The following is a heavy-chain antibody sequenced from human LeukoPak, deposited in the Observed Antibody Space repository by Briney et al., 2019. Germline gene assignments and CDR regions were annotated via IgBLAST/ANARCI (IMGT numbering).Heavy chain of an antibody. CDR2: IIPILNIT. J-gene: IGHJ4*02. Sequence: SVKVSCKASGYTFTSYGISWVRQAPGQGLEWMGRIIPILNITHYAQKFQGRVTITADKFTSTANMELSSLRSEDTAVYYCAREGQTDTSMADWGQGTLITISS. D-gene: IGHD5-18*01. V-gene: IGHV1-69*04. CDR1: GYTFTSYG. CDR3: AREGQTDTSMAD.